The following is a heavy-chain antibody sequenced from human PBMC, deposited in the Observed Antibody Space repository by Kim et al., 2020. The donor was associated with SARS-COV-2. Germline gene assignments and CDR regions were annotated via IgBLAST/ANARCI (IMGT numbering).Heavy chain of an antibody. CDR2: IGGSGQRT. CDR1: GFTFSRQA. J-gene: IGHJ4*02. D-gene: IGHD3-10*01. CDR3: AKLKTMLQGVNYFDS. V-gene: IGHV3-23*01. Sequence: GGSLRLSCAASGFTFSRQAMAWVRQAPGKGLEWVSAIGGSGQRTYYAESVKGRFIMSRDISKNTIYLQMSSLRAEDTAIYYCAKLKTMLQGVNYFDSWGQGTLFTVSA.